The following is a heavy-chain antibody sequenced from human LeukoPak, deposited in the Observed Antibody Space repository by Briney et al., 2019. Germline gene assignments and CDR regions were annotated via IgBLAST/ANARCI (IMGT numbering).Heavy chain of an antibody. V-gene: IGHV3-11*01. CDR2: ISSSGSTI. D-gene: IGHD2-2*01. CDR1: GFTFSDYY. CDR3: ARWALVVPAAMGEDYYYYGMNV. J-gene: IGHJ6*02. Sequence: GGSLRLSCAASGFTFSDYYMSWIRQAPGKGLEWVSYISSSGSTIYYADSVKGRFTISRDNAKNSLYLQMNSLRAEDTAVYYCARWALVVPAAMGEDYYYYGMNVWGQGTTVTVSS.